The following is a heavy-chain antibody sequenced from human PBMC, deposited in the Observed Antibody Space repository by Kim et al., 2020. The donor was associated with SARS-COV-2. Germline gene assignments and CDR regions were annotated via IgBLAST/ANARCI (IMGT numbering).Heavy chain of an antibody. CDR3: ARGGGELFAWFDP. D-gene: IGHD3-16*01. Sequence: AQKFQGRVTMTRDTSTSTVYMELSSLRSEDTAVYYCARGGGELFAWFDPWGQGTLVTVSS. V-gene: IGHV1-46*01. J-gene: IGHJ5*02.